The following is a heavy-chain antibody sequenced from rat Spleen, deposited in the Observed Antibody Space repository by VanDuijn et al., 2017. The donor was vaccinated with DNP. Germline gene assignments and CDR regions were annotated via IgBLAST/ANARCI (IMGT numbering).Heavy chain of an antibody. J-gene: IGHJ2*01. CDR1: GFNFNDYW. D-gene: IGHD1-11*01. Sequence: EVKLVESGGGLVQPGRSLKLSCAASGFNFNDYWMGWVRHAPGKGLEWIGQINKDSSTITYIPSLKDKFTISRDNDQNTLYLQMSKLGSEDTAIYYCARGPNYGGYADYFDYWGQGVMVTVSS. CDR3: ARGPNYGGYADYFDY. CDR2: INKDSSTI. V-gene: IGHV4-2*01.